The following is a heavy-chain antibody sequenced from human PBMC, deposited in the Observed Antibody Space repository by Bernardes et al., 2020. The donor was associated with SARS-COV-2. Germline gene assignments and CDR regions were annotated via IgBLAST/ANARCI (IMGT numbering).Heavy chain of an antibody. J-gene: IGHJ6*02. CDR1: GGSISSGNHY. CDR2: TYTSGST. CDR3: TRVSPSAYYYAMDV. Sequence: SETLSLTCSVSGGSISSGNHYWSWIREPAGKGLEWIGRTYTSGSTFYNPSLESRVTISVDTSKNQFYLKLSSVTAADTAVYYCTRVSPSAYYYAMDVWGQGTTVTVSS. V-gene: IGHV4-61*02.